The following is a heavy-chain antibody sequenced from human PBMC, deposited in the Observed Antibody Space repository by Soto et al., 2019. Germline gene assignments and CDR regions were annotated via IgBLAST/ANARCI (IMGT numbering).Heavy chain of an antibody. CDR1: GFTFSSYW. V-gene: IGHV3-7*03. J-gene: IGHJ6*02. CDR3: ARDPIIITVVPGVIGYYYYGMDE. CDR2: IKQGGSEN. D-gene: IGHD3-10*01. Sequence: PGGSLRLSCAASGFTFSSYWMSWVRQAPGKGLEWVANIKQGGSENYYVDSVKGRFTISRDNAKNSLYLQMNNLRAEDTAVYYGARDPIIITVVPGVIGYYYYGMDEGSQGTTVTGSS.